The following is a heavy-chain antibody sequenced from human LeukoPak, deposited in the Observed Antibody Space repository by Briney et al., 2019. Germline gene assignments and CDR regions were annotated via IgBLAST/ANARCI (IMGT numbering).Heavy chain of an antibody. D-gene: IGHD4-17*01. V-gene: IGHV4-59*12. CDR1: GGSISSYY. CDR2: IYLRGNT. J-gene: IGHJ4*02. CDR3: ARGTITTVTDS. Sequence: SETLSLTCTVSGGSISSYYWRWIRQPPGQGLEWVGEIYLRGNTNYNPSLESRVTISVDESKTQLSLRLESVTAADTAVYYCARGTITTVTDSWGPGTLVTVSS.